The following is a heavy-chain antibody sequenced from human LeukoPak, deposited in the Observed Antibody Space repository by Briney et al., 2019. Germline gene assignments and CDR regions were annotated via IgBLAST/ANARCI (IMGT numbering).Heavy chain of an antibody. CDR3: ARGERGYSYGPPDY. Sequence: SETPSLTCTVSGGSISSYYWSWIRQPPGKGLEWIGYIYYSGSTNYNPSLKSRVTISVDTSKNQFSLKLSSVTAADTAVYYCARGERGYSYGPPDYWGQGTLVTVSS. D-gene: IGHD5-18*01. J-gene: IGHJ4*02. CDR1: GGSISSYY. V-gene: IGHV4-59*08. CDR2: IYYSGST.